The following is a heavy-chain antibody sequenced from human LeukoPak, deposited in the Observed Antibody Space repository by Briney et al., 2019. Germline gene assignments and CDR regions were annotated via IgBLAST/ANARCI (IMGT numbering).Heavy chain of an antibody. D-gene: IGHD5-12*01. J-gene: IGHJ5*02. CDR2: ITYSGYT. Sequence: PSETLSLTCTVSGDSISSYYWSWIRQPPGKGLEWIGYITYSGYTNYNPSLKSRVTISVDTSKNQFSLKLSFVTTADTAVYYCARETRTSGYDLIDLWGQGTLVTVSS. V-gene: IGHV4-59*01. CDR1: GDSISSYY. CDR3: ARETRTSGYDLIDL.